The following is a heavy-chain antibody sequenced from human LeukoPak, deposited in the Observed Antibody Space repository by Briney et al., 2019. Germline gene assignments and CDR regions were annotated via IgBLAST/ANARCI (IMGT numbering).Heavy chain of an antibody. V-gene: IGHV4-4*02. CDR2: IYHSGST. Sequence: SETLSLTCAVAGASISNSNWWTWVRQPPGKGLEWIGEIYHSGSTNYKPSLKSRATISVDKSKNQFSQKLSSVTAADTAVYYCASRAPRDNFNRYLPIDYWGQGTLVTVSS. J-gene: IGHJ4*02. CDR3: ASRAPRDNFNRYLPIDY. D-gene: IGHD1-20*01. CDR1: GASISNSNW.